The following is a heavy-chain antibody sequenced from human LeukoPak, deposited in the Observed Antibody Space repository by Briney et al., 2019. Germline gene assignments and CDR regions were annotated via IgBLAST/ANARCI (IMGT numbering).Heavy chain of an antibody. V-gene: IGHV1-46*01. CDR2: INPSGGST. CDR3: ARDRRDGYNEYYFDY. J-gene: IGHJ4*02. D-gene: IGHD5-24*01. CDR1: GYTFTSYY. Sequence: ASVTVSCKASGYTFTSYYMHWVRQAPGQGLEWMGIINPSGGSTSYAQKFQGRVTMTRDMSTSTVYMELSSLRSEDTAVYYCARDRRDGYNEYYFDYWGQGTLVTVSS.